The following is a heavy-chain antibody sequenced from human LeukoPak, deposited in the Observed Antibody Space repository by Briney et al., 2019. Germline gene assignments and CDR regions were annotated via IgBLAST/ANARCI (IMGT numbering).Heavy chain of an antibody. Sequence: HPGGSLRLSCADSGFTFGDYAMHWVRQAPGKGLEWVSGISWNSGYIGYADSVKGRFTISRDNAKNSLYLQMNSLRAEDTAVYYCARDQHYRTSTSCSNWFDPWGQGTLVTVSS. V-gene: IGHV3-9*01. CDR1: GFTFGDYA. CDR2: ISWNSGYI. D-gene: IGHD2-2*01. CDR3: ARDQHYRTSTSCSNWFDP. J-gene: IGHJ5*02.